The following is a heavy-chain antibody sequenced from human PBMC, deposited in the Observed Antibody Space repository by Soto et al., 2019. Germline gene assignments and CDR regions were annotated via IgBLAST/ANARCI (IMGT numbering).Heavy chain of an antibody. J-gene: IGHJ4*02. Sequence: QVQLVESGGGVVQPGRSLRLSCAASAFIFSTYTMHWVRQAPGKGLEWVALISYDGNNKYYADSVMGRFTISRDNSKTTLYLQMNSLKAEDTAVYYCARADFPIQLWLPLLYWGQGTLVTVSS. CDR1: AFIFSTYT. CDR3: ARADFPIQLWLPLLY. D-gene: IGHD5-18*01. V-gene: IGHV3-30-3*01. CDR2: ISYDGNNK.